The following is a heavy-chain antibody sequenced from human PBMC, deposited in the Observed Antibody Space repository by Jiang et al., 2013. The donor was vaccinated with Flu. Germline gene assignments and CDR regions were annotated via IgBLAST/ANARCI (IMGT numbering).Heavy chain of an antibody. V-gene: IGHV2-70*01. D-gene: IGHD4/OR15-4a*01. J-gene: IGHJ3*02. CDR1: GFSLSTNGMS. Sequence: KPTQTLTLTCSFSGFSLSTNGMSLSWIRQPPGKALEWLALIDWDDDKYYTTSLKTRLAISQDTSKNQVVLTMTNMEPADTATYYCARIEGANYYRAAFDIWGQGTMVTVSS. CDR2: IDWDDDK. CDR3: ARIEGANYYRAAFDI.